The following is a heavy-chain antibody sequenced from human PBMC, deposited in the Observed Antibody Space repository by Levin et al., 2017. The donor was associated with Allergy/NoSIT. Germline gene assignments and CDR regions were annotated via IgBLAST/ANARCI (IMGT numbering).Heavy chain of an antibody. D-gene: IGHD2-21*02. CDR3: ARDGGTWSGDSGYLDL. CDR1: GFTFSSYA. V-gene: IGHV3-23*01. J-gene: IGHJ2*01. Sequence: GESLKISCVVSGFTFSSYAMSWVRQAPGKGLEWVSGINGRGDDTDYADSVKGRFTISRDNSKNTLYLRMNSLRADDTALYYCARDGGTWSGDSGYLDLWGSGTLVTVSS. CDR2: INGRGDDT.